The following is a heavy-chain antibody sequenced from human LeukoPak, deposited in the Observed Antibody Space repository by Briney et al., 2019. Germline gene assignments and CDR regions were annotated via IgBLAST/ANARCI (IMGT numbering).Heavy chain of an antibody. CDR1: GFTFSSYA. CDR2: ISGSGGST. J-gene: IGHJ5*02. D-gene: IGHD6-13*01. V-gene: IGHV3-23*01. CDR3: AKDPEGIAAAGRAPSWFDP. Sequence: PGGPLRLSCAASGFTFSSYAMSWVRQAPGKGLEWVSAISGSGGSTYYADSVKGRFTISRDNSKNTLYLQMNSLRAEDTAVYYCAKDPEGIAAAGRAPSWFDPWGQGTLVTVSS.